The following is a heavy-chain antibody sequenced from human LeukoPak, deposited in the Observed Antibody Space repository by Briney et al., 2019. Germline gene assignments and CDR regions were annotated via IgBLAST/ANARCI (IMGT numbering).Heavy chain of an antibody. CDR2: INYSGKT. D-gene: IGHD6-6*01. V-gene: IGHV4-59*01. Sequence: TSETLSLTCTVSGGSIKNYYWNWVRQPPGKGLEWIAYINYSGKTKYNPSLKSRVTISVDTSKNQFSLTVRSVTAADTAVYFCARDGYSNSDDFDIWGQGAMVTVSS. CDR1: GGSIKNYY. CDR3: ARDGYSNSDDFDI. J-gene: IGHJ3*02.